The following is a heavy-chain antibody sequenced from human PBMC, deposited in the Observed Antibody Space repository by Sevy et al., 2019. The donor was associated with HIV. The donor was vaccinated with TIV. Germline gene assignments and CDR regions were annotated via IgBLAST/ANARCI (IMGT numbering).Heavy chain of an antibody. CDR2: IKSNIDGAAI. J-gene: IGHJ5*02. CDR1: EFIFNDAW. V-gene: IGHV3-15*01. D-gene: IGHD2-15*01. CDR3: TTKGRDCSGIGCQIS. Sequence: GGSLRLSCVASEFIFNDAWMHWVRQAPGKGLEWVGRIKSNIDGAAIDYAAPVKGGSTISRDDSKNTVFLQMNSLKSEDTAVYCCTTKGRDCSGIGCQISWGQGTQVTVSS.